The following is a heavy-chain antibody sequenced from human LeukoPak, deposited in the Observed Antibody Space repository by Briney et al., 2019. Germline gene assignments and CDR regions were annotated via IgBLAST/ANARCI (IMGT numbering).Heavy chain of an antibody. Sequence: PSETLSLTCAVYGGSFSGYYWSWIRQPPGKGLEWIGEINHSGSTNYNPSLKSRVTISVDTSKNQFSLKLSSVTAADTAVYYCARARFWSGYPFDYWGQGTLVTVSS. CDR2: INHSGST. CDR1: GGSFSGYY. CDR3: ARARFWSGYPFDY. V-gene: IGHV4-34*01. D-gene: IGHD3-3*01. J-gene: IGHJ4*02.